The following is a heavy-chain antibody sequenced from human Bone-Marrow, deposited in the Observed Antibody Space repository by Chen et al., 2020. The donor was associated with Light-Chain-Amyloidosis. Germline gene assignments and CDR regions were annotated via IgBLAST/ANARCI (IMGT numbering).Heavy chain of an antibody. CDR1: GYTFTSYY. CDR2: INPSGGTT. V-gene: IGHV1-46*01. D-gene: IGHD2-21*02. Sequence: QVQLVQSGAEVKKPGASVKVSCKASGYTFTSYYIHWVRQAPGQGLEWMGIINPSGGTTKYAQKFQGRVTMTRDTSTSTVYMELSSLSSEDTAVYYCARDGTLAYCGGDCYSLPDYWGQGTLVTVSS. J-gene: IGHJ4*02. CDR3: ARDGTLAYCGGDCYSLPDY.